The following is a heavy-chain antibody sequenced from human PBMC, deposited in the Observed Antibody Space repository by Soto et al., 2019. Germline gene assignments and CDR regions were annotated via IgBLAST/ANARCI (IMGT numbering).Heavy chain of an antibody. CDR2: IYPGDSDT. CDR3: AFYSYDRGGYYGAFDI. V-gene: IGHV5-51*01. CDR1: GYSFTNYW. J-gene: IGHJ3*02. D-gene: IGHD3-22*01. Sequence: GESLKISCKGSGYSFTNYWIGWVRQLPGKGLEWMGIIYPGDSDTRYSPSFQGQVTISADKSISTAYLQWSSLKASDTAFYYCAFYSYDRGGYYGAFDIRGQGTMVTVSS.